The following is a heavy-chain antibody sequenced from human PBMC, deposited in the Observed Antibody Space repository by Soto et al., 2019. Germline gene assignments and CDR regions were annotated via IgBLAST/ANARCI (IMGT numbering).Heavy chain of an antibody. Sequence: PSETLSLTCTVSGGSVSSGSYYWSWIRQPPGKGLEWIGYIYYSGSTNYNPSLKSRVTISVDTSKNQFSLKLSSVTAADTAVYYGARGGRYSESSMDVWGQGTTVTVSS. V-gene: IGHV4-61*01. J-gene: IGHJ6*02. CDR1: GGSVSSGSYY. D-gene: IGHD1-1*01. CDR3: ARGGRYSESSMDV. CDR2: IYYSGST.